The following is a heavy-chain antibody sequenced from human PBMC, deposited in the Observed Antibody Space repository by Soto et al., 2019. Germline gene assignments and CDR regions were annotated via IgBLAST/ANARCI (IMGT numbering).Heavy chain of an antibody. CDR1: VFTFSSSV. D-gene: IGHD1-1*01. CDR2: IENKAKSYAT. Sequence: LRLSCAASVFTFSSSVVHGVRQAPGKGLEWVGHIENKAKSYATAYTASVKGRFTISRDDSKKTTYLQMNSLKTDDTAVYYCARHLVPELEPTTPYYNGMDVWGQGTTVTVSS. J-gene: IGHJ6*02. CDR3: ARHLVPELEPTTPYYNGMDV. V-gene: IGHV3-73*01.